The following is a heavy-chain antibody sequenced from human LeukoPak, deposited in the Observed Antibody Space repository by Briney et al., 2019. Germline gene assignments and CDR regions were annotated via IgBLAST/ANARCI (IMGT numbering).Heavy chain of an antibody. CDR1: GCSSSSSNW. D-gene: IGHD1-1*01. Sequence: SGTLSLTAAGSGCSSSSSNWWRWVRQPPGKGLGWMGEIYDSASTNYNPSLGSRVTISVDKSNSQFSLKPSSVTAADTAVYYCARGWVHFGSWFDPWGQGTLVTVSS. CDR3: ARGWVHFGSWFDP. V-gene: IGHV4-4*02. J-gene: IGHJ5*02. CDR2: IYDSAST.